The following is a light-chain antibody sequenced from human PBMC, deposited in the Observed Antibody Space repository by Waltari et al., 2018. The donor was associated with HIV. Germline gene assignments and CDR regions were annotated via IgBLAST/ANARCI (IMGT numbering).Light chain of an antibody. Sequence: QSALTQPTSVSGSPGQSITISCTGTSRDIGAYNYVSWYQQHPGKAPKLIIYDVGTRPSGVADCFSVSKSGNTAALTISGLQSEDEADDHCCAYACPTGLSEVFGGGTKLTVL. CDR1: SRDIGAYNY. CDR3: CAYACPTGLSEV. V-gene: IGLV2-14*03. J-gene: IGLJ2*01. CDR2: DVG.